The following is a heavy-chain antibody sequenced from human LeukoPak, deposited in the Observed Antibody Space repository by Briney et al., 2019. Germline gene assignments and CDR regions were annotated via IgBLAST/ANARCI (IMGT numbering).Heavy chain of an antibody. CDR3: ARGTTVVTPDFDY. V-gene: IGHV4-34*01. J-gene: IGHJ4*02. D-gene: IGHD4-23*01. CDR1: GGSFSDHY. Sequence: PSETLSLTCAVYGGSFSDHYWSWIRQPPGKGLEWIGEINHSGSTNYNPSLKSRVTISVDTSKNQFSLKLSSVTAADTAVYYCARGTTVVTPDFDYWGQGTLVTVSS. CDR2: INHSGST.